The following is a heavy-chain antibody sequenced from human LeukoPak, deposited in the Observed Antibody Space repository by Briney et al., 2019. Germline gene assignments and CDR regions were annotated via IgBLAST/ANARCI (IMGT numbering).Heavy chain of an antibody. CDR2: ISSNGGST. Sequence: GGSLRLSCSASGFTFSSYAMHWVRQAPGKGLECVSTISSNGGSTYYADSVKGRFTISRDNAKNSLYLRMTSLRDEDTAVYYCARGSSVADYWGQGTLVTVSS. J-gene: IGHJ4*02. V-gene: IGHV3-64*04. D-gene: IGHD4-23*01. CDR3: ARGSSVADY. CDR1: GFTFSSYA.